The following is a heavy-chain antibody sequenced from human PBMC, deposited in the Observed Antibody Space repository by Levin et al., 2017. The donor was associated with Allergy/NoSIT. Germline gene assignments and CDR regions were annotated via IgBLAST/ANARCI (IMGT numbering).Heavy chain of an antibody. CDR2: IWYDGSKK. CDR3: ARLRGWAFDI. D-gene: IGHD4-17*01. J-gene: IGHJ3*02. V-gene: IGHV3-33*01. CDR1: GFTFSSHG. Sequence: GGSLRLSCAASGFTFSSHGMQWVRQAPGKGLEWVGVIWYDGSKKYYADSVKGRFTISRDNSKNTVYLQMNSLRAEDTAVYYCARLRGWAFDIWGQGTMVTVSS.